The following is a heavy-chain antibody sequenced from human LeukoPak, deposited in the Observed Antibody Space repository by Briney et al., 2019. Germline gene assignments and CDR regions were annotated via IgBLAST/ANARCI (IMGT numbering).Heavy chain of an antibody. J-gene: IGHJ3*01. V-gene: IGHV3-30*03. D-gene: IGHD2-2*01. CDR1: GFPFSSHG. Sequence: GGSLRLSCAASGFPFSSHGMHLVRPAPGKGLEWVAVTSYDGSSKYYAASVKGRFTISRVKSKSTLYLQMDNRSIHDTAVYYCAIDRNSRTGSLGVFCSWGKGVMVTSSS. CDR3: AIDRNSRTGSLGVFCS. CDR2: TSYDGSSK.